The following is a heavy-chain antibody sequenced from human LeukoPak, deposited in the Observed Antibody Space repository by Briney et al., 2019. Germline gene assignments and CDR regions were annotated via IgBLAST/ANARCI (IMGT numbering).Heavy chain of an antibody. CDR3: AKDVGAGIAAAVDY. V-gene: IGHV3-9*01. CDR2: ISWNSGSI. Sequence: PGRSLRLSCAASGFTFDDYVMHWVRQAPGKGLGVVSGISWNSGSIGYADSVKGRFTISRDNAKNSLYLQMNSLRAEDTPLYYCAKDVGAGIAAAVDYWGQGTLVTVSS. D-gene: IGHD6-13*01. J-gene: IGHJ4*02. CDR1: GFTFDDYV.